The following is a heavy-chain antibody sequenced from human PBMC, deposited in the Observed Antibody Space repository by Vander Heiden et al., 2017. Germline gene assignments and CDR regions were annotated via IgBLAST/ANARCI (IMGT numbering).Heavy chain of an antibody. CDR3: ARVPADRWEYYYGMDV. Sequence: QVQLVESGGGVVQPGRSLRLSCAASGFPFSTYGMHWVRQAPGKGLEWVAVIWYDGSNKYYADSVKGRFTISRDNSKNTLYLQMNSLRAEDTAVYYCARVPADRWEYYYGMDVWGQGTTVTVSS. V-gene: IGHV3-33*08. CDR2: IWYDGSNK. CDR1: GFPFSTYG. D-gene: IGHD1-26*01. J-gene: IGHJ6*02.